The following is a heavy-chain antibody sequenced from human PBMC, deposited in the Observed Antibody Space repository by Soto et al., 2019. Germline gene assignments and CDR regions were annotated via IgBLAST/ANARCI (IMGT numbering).Heavy chain of an antibody. Sequence: VQLLASGGDLVHPGGSLRLSCAASGFAFSSHPMSWVRQAPGRGLEWVFGISDSGGLTYNADSVKGRFTISRDNSKNTLYLQMNSLRAEDTALYYCARRAFGSSRSFDIWGQGTMVTVSS. CDR3: ARRAFGSSRSFDI. CDR1: GFAFSSHP. CDR2: ISDSGGLT. J-gene: IGHJ3*02. D-gene: IGHD6-6*01. V-gene: IGHV3-23*01.